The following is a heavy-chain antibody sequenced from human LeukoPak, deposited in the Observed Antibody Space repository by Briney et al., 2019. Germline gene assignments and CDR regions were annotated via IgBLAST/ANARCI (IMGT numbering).Heavy chain of an antibody. Sequence: SVKVSCKASVGTFSSYSISGVRQAPGQGVEWMGGIIPIFGTANYAQKFQGRVTITADESTSTAYMELSSLRSEDTAVDFCARDVGYCSGDSCYERFDYWGQGTLVTVSS. CDR2: IIPIFGTA. J-gene: IGHJ4*02. CDR1: VGTFSSYS. D-gene: IGHD2-15*01. V-gene: IGHV1-69*01. CDR3: ARDVGYCSGDSCYERFDY.